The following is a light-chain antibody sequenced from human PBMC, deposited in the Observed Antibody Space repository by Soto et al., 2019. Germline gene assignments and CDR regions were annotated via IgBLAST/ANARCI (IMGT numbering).Light chain of an antibody. CDR1: SSSIGSNS. CDR3: AAWDGSLNVYV. V-gene: IGLV1-44*01. CDR2: TNN. Sequence: QSVLTQPPSASGTPGQRVTISCSGSSSSIGSNSVNWYQQLPRTAPKVLIYTNNQRPSGVPDRFSGSKSGTSASLAISGLQSGDEADYYCAAWDGSLNVYVFGTGTKVTVL. J-gene: IGLJ1*01.